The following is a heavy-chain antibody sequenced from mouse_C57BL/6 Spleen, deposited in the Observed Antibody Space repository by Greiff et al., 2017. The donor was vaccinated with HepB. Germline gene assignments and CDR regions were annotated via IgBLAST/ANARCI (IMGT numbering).Heavy chain of an antibody. CDR3: ARSGLRNWYFDV. J-gene: IGHJ1*03. D-gene: IGHD1-1*01. Sequence: VQLQQPGAELVKPGASVKLSCKASGYTFTSYWMHWVKQRPGQGLEWIGRIHPNSGSTNYNEKFKSKATMTVDKSSSTAYMQLSSLTSEDSAVYYCARSGLRNWYFDVWRTGTTFPVSS. CDR1: GYTFTSYW. V-gene: IGHV1-64*01. CDR2: IHPNSGST.